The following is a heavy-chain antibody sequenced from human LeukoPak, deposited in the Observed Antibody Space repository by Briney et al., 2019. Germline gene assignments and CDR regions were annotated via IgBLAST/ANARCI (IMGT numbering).Heavy chain of an antibody. Sequence: SQTLSLTCAISGDSVSNNNSAWNWIRQSPSRGLEWLGRTYYRSQWHNDYARSVMGRISVDPDTSKNQFSLHLSSVTPDDTAVYYCAGGYAFDVWGQGTVVTVSS. J-gene: IGHJ3*01. CDR2: TYYRSQWHN. CDR1: GDSVSNNNSA. CDR3: AGGYAFDV. V-gene: IGHV6-1*01.